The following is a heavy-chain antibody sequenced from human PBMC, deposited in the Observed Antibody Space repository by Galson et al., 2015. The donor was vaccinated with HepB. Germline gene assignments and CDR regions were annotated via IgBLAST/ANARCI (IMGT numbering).Heavy chain of an antibody. CDR1: GFTFSSYG. Sequence: SLRLSCAASGFTFSSYGMHWVRQAPGKGLEWVAVIWYDGSNKYYADSVKGRFTISRDNSKNTLYLQMNSLRSDDTAVYYCARDLPRWAVAGTYYYYGMDVWGQGTTVTVSS. J-gene: IGHJ6*02. V-gene: IGHV3-33*01. CDR2: IWYDGSNK. D-gene: IGHD6-19*01. CDR3: ARDLPRWAVAGTYYYYGMDV.